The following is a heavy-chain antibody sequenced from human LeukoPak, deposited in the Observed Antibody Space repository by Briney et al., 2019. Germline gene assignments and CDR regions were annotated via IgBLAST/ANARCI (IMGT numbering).Heavy chain of an antibody. V-gene: IGHV4-59*01. CDR3: ARAGSSNWNDVPAFDY. Sequence: SETLSLTCTVSGGSISSYYWSWIRQPPGKGLEWIGYIYYSGSTNYNPSLKSRVTISVDTSKNQFSLKLSSVIAADTAVYYCARAGSSNWNDVPAFDYWGQGTLVTVSS. CDR2: IYYSGST. J-gene: IGHJ4*02. CDR1: GGSISSYY. D-gene: IGHD1-1*01.